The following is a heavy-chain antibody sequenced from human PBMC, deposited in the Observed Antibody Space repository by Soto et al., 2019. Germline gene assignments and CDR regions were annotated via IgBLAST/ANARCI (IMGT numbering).Heavy chain of an antibody. Sequence: QVQLVESGGGVVQPGRSLRLSCAASGFTFSSYGMHWVRQAPGKGLEWVAVIWYDGSNKYYADSVKGRFTISRDNSKNTLYLQMNSLRAEDTAVXYCXXXXXXXXAGRTSDYYYGMDVWGQGTTVXX. CDR1: GFTFSSYG. D-gene: IGHD2-15*01. CDR2: IWYDGSNK. CDR3: XXXXXXXXAGRTSDYYYGMDV. V-gene: IGHV3-33*01. J-gene: IGHJ6*02.